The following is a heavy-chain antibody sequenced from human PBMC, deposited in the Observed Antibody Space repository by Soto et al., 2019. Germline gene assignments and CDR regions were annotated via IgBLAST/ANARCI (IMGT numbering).Heavy chain of an antibody. CDR3: ARDLGRTGYYNPPAPY. D-gene: IGHD3-9*01. CDR2: ISYDGSNK. CDR1: GFTFSSYA. Sequence: QVQLVESGGGVVQPGRSLRLSCAASGFTFSSYAMHWVRQAPGKGLEWVAVISYDGSNKYYADSVKGRFTISRDNSKNTLYLQMNSLRAEDTAVYYCARDLGRTGYYNPPAPYCGQGTLVTVSS. J-gene: IGHJ4*02. V-gene: IGHV3-30-3*01.